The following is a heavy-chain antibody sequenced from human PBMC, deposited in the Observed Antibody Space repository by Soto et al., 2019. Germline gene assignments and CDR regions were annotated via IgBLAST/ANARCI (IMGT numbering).Heavy chain of an antibody. CDR3: AAYYYDSSGYYTPFDY. D-gene: IGHD3-22*01. Sequence: SETLSLTCTVSGGSISSYYWSWIRQPPGKGLEWIGYIYYSGSTNYNPSLKSRVTISVDTSKNQFSLKLSSVTAADTAVYYCAAYYYDSSGYYTPFDYWGQGTLVTVSS. V-gene: IGHV4-59*01. CDR2: IYYSGST. J-gene: IGHJ4*02. CDR1: GGSISSYY.